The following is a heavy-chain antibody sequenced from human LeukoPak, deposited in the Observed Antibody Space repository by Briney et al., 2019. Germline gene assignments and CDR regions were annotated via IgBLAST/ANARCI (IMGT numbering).Heavy chain of an antibody. Sequence: PGGPLRLSCAASGFTFRSYDINWVRQAPGKGLEWVSSITGNGASTNFADSVRGRFTISRDNSKNTAYLQMNSLRAEDTAVYYCAGSGSHVYWGQGTLVTVSS. D-gene: IGHD1-26*01. CDR2: ITGNGAST. V-gene: IGHV3-23*01. CDR1: GFTFRSYD. CDR3: AGSGSHVY. J-gene: IGHJ4*02.